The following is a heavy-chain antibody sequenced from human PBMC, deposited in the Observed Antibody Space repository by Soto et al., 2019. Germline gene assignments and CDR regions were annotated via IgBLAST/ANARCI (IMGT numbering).Heavy chain of an antibody. Sequence: QVQLVESGGGVVQPGRSLRLSCAASGFTFSSYGMHWVRQAPGKGLEWVAVIWYDGSNKYYADSVKGRFTISRDNSKNTLYLQMNRLRAEDTAVYYCARDQTPFVGATPFDYWGQGTLVTVSS. V-gene: IGHV3-33*01. CDR1: GFTFSSYG. J-gene: IGHJ4*02. CDR3: ARDQTPFVGATPFDY. CDR2: IWYDGSNK. D-gene: IGHD1-26*01.